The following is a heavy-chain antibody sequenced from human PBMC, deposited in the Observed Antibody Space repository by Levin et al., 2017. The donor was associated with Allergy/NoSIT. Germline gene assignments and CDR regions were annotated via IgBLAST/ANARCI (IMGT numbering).Heavy chain of an antibody. Sequence: GGSLRLSCAASGFTFSSYYMGWARQAPEKGLEWVANIKHDGSDKYYVDSVKGRFTISRDNAKNSLYLQMYSLRAEDTAVYYGARYRREEPAYYFDYWGQGTLVTVSS. V-gene: IGHV3-7*04. CDR1: GFTFSSYY. D-gene: IGHD5-24*01. J-gene: IGHJ4*02. CDR3: ARYRREEPAYYFDY. CDR2: IKHDGSDK.